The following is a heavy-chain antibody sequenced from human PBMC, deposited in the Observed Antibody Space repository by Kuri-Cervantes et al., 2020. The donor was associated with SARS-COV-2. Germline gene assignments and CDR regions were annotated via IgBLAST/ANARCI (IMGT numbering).Heavy chain of an antibody. CDR2: INHSGST. D-gene: IGHD5-12*01. V-gene: IGHV4-34*01. J-gene: IGHJ4*02. CDR3: ARGGGGYILRAKYFDY. Sequence: GSLRLSCAVYGGSFSGYYWSWIRQPPGKGLEWIGEINHSGSTNYNPSLKSRVTISVDTSKSQFSLKLSSVTAADTAVYYCARGGGGYILRAKYFDYWGQGTLVAAPQ. CDR1: GGSFSGYY.